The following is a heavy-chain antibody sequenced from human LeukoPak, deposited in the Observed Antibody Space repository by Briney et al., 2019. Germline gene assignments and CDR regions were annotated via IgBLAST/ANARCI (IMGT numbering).Heavy chain of an antibody. CDR2: IWYDGSNK. J-gene: IGHJ4*02. CDR1: GFTFSSYG. V-gene: IGHV3-33*01. Sequence: GGSLRLSCAASGFTFSSYGMHWVRQAPGKGLEGVAVIWYDGSNKYYADSVKGRFTISRDNSKNTLYLQMNSLRAEDTAVYYCARASPRGYSGYDLFGPNFDYWGQGTLVTVSS. CDR3: ARASPRGYSGYDLFGPNFDY. D-gene: IGHD5-12*01.